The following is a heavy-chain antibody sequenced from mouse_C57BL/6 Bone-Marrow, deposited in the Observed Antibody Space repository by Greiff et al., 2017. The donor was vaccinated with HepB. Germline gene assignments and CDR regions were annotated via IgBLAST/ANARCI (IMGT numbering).Heavy chain of an antibody. V-gene: IGHV5-17*01. Sequence: EVKLMESGGGLVKPGGSLKLSCAASGFTFSDYGMHWVRQAPEKGLEWVAYISSGSSTIYYADTVKGRFTISRDNAKNTLFLQMTSLRSEDTAMYYCARQGVVEGDYWGQGTTLTVSS. CDR1: GFTFSDYG. D-gene: IGHD1-1*01. CDR2: ISSGSSTI. J-gene: IGHJ2*01. CDR3: ARQGVVEGDY.